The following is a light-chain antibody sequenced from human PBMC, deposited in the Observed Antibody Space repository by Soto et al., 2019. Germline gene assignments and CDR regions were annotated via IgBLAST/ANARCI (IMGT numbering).Light chain of an antibody. J-gene: IGLJ1*01. CDR2: EVT. CDR3: SSYTSSSTRV. CDR1: SSDVGGYNS. Sequence: QSVLTQPASVSGSPGQSVTISCTRPSSDVGGYNSVSWYQQHPGKAPKLVIYEVTNRPSGISNRFSGSKSGNTASLTISGLQAEDEADYYCSSYTSSSTRVFGTGTKVTVL. V-gene: IGLV2-14*01.